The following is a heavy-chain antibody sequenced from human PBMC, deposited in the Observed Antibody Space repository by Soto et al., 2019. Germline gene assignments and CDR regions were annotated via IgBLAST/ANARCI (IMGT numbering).Heavy chain of an antibody. CDR3: ARDKGKGSSSRPFDY. V-gene: IGHV1-69*12. J-gene: IGHJ4*02. Sequence: QVQLVQSGAEVKKPGSSVKVSCKASGGTFSSYAISWVRQAPGQGLEWMGGIIPIFGTANYAQKFQGRVTITADETTRTAYRELSSLRSEATAVYYCARDKGKGSSSRPFDYWGQGTLVTVSS. CDR1: GGTFSSYA. D-gene: IGHD6-6*01. CDR2: IIPIFGTA.